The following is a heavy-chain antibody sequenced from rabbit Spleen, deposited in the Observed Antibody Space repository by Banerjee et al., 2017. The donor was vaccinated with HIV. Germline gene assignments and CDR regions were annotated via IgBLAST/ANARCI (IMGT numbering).Heavy chain of an antibody. V-gene: IGHV1S40*01. Sequence: QSLEESGGDLVKPGASLTLTCTASGFSFSSSYWICWVRQAPGKGLEWIACIYGGSSGITYYASWAKGRFTISKTSSTTVTLQMTSLTAADTATYFCARSTYGYADYGDLYYAAMDLWGQGTLVTVS. CDR3: ARSTYGYADYGDLYYAAMDL. CDR1: GFSFSSSYW. D-gene: IGHD6-1*01. CDR2: IYGGSSGIT. J-gene: IGHJ6*01.